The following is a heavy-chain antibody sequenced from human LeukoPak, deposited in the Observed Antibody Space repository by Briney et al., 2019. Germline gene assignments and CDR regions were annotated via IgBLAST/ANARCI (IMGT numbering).Heavy chain of an antibody. V-gene: IGHV1-2*03. D-gene: IGHD6-13*01. CDR3: ARGRRGVGSSWFGRWDWFDP. CDR1: GYTFTGYY. J-gene: IGHJ5*02. Sequence: LAASVKVSCKASGYTFTGYYMHWVRQAPGQGLEWMGWINPNSGGTNYAQKFQGRVTMTRDTSISTAYMELSRLRSDDTAVYYCARGRRGVGSSWFGRWDWFDPWGQGTLVTVSS. CDR2: INPNSGGT.